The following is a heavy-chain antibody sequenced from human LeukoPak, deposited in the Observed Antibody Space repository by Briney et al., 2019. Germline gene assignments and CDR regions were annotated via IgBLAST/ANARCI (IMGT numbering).Heavy chain of an antibody. D-gene: IGHD4-11*01. Sequence: SVKVSCKASGGTFSSYAISWVRQAPGQGLEWMGGIIPIFGTANYAQKFQGRVTITADESTSTANMELSSLRSEDTAVYYCAREKTTVTTYYYGMDVWGQGTTVTVSS. V-gene: IGHV1-69*13. CDR3: AREKTTVTTYYYGMDV. CDR2: IIPIFGTA. J-gene: IGHJ6*02. CDR1: GGTFSSYA.